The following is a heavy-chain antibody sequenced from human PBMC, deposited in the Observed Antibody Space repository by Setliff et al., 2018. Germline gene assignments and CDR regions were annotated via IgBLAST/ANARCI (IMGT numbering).Heavy chain of an antibody. Sequence: PSETLSLTCTVSGGSVSPYFWSWIRQPPGKGLEWIGSIYHTGTTYYNPSLKSRVTISVDTSKNQFSLKLTSVTAADTAVYYCARDNTIVGATDYWGQGALVTVSS. CDR1: GGSVSPYF. J-gene: IGHJ4*02. D-gene: IGHD1-26*01. V-gene: IGHV4-59*02. CDR2: IYHTGTT. CDR3: ARDNTIVGATDY.